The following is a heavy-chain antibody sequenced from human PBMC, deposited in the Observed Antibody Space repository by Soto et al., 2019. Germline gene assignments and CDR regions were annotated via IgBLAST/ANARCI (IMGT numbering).Heavy chain of an antibody. CDR3: AAGGGTDQAVGD. J-gene: IGHJ6*04. D-gene: IGHD2-15*01. V-gene: IGHV1-58*01. CDR1: GFTFTRSA. Sequence: SVKVSCKASGFTFTRSALQWVRRARGQRLEWIGWIVVGSGNTNYAQKFQDRVTITRDMSTSIAYMELNSLRSDDTAVYYCAAGGGTDQAVGDWGKGSTVTVSS. CDR2: IVVGSGNT.